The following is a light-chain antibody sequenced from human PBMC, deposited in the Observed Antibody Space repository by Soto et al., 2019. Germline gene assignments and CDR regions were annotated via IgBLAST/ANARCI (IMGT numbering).Light chain of an antibody. CDR2: DVS. CDR3: SSYTSSSTL. Sequence: QSALTQPASVSGSPGQSITISCTGTSSDVGGYNYVSWYQQHPGKAPKLMIYDVSNRPSGVSNRFSGSKSGNTASLTISGLQAEDEADYYCSSYTSSSTLFGNGTKVTVL. J-gene: IGLJ1*01. V-gene: IGLV2-14*01. CDR1: SSDVGGYNY.